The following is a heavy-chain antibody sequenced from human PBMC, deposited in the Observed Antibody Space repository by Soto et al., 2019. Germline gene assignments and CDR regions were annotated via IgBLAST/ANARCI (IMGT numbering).Heavy chain of an antibody. CDR2: IYYSGNT. V-gene: IGHV4-59*01. CDR3: ARSLNYGMDV. CDR1: GGSISSDY. J-gene: IGHJ6*02. Sequence: PSETLSLTCTVSGGSISSDYWSWIRQPPGGGLEWIGFIYYSGNTNYNPSLKSRVTISVDTSKNQFSLKLRSVTAADTAVYYCARSLNYGMDVWGQGTTVTVSS.